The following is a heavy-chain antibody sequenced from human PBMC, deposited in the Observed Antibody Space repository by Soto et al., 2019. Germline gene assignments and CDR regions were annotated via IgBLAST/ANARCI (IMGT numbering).Heavy chain of an antibody. Sequence: SETLSLTCTVSGGSISSGDYYWSWIRQPPGKGLEWIGYIYYSGSTYYNPSLKSRVTISVDTSKNQFSLKLSSVTAADTAVYYCARVHPEYSSSGGMDVWGQGTTVTVSS. CDR1: GGSISSGDYY. J-gene: IGHJ6*02. CDR3: ARVHPEYSSSGGMDV. V-gene: IGHV4-30-4*01. D-gene: IGHD6-6*01. CDR2: IYYSGST.